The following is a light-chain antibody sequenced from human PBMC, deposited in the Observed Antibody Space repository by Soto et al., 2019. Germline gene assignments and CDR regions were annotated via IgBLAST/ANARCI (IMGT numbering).Light chain of an antibody. V-gene: IGKV1-39*01. J-gene: IGKJ2*01. Sequence: DIQMTQSPSSLSASVGDRVTITCRASQSISSYLNWYQQKPGKAPKLLIYAASSLQSGVPSRFSGSGSGTEFTLTISSLQSEDFALYYCQQYSQWPLYTFGQGTKV. CDR2: AAS. CDR1: QSISSY. CDR3: QQYSQWPLYT.